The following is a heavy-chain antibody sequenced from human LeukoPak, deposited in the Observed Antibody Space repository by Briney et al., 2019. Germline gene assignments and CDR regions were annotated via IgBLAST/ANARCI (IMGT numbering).Heavy chain of an antibody. J-gene: IGHJ6*02. CDR3: ARDSNRATVTTDLDYYYYYGMDV. V-gene: IGHV4-38-2*02. D-gene: IGHD4-17*01. CDR1: GHSISSGYS. Sequence: SETLSLTCSVSGHSISSGYSWGWIRQPPGKGLEWIASIYHSGSTYYNPSLKSRVTISVDTSKNQFSLKLSSVTAADTAVYYCARDSNRATVTTDLDYYYYYGMDVWGQGTTVTVSS. CDR2: IYHSGST.